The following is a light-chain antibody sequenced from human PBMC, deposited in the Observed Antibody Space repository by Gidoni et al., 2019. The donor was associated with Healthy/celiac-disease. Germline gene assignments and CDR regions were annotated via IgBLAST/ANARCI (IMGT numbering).Light chain of an antibody. J-gene: IGKJ1*01. CDR1: QRVSSN. CDR3: QQYNNWPPWT. CDR2: GAS. V-gene: IGKV3-15*01. Sequence: EIVMTQSPATLSVSPGERATLSCRASQRVSSNLAWYQQKPGQAPRLLIYGASTRATGIPARFSGSGSGTEFTLTISSLQSEDFAVYYCQQYNNWPPWTFXXXTKVEIK.